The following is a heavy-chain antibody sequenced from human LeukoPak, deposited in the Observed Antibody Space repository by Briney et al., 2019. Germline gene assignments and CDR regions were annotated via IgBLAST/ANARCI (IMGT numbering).Heavy chain of an antibody. CDR2: IWYDGSNK. Sequence: PGGSLRLSCAASGFTFSSYGMHWVRQAPGKGLEWVAVIWYDGSNKYYADSVKGRFTISRDNSKNTLYLQMNSLRAEDTAVYYRAREGAHYYDSSATPGYFDYWGQGTLVTVSS. D-gene: IGHD3-22*01. V-gene: IGHV3-33*01. CDR1: GFTFSSYG. J-gene: IGHJ4*02. CDR3: AREGAHYYDSSATPGYFDY.